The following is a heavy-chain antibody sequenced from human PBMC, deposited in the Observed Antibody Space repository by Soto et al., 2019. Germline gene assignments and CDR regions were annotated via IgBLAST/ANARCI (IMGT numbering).Heavy chain of an antibody. CDR2: INHSGSP. V-gene: IGHV4-34*01. J-gene: IGHJ3*02. CDR1: AESFSGYY. Sequence: QVQLQKWGAELLKPSETLSLTCAGYAESFSGYYWSWIRQPPGKGLAWIGEINHSGSPKYNQSLKSRVTISADTSKNQLALKLSPVTAEATAVYYCARALGSGSSADAFDIWGQGTMVTVSS. CDR3: ARALGSGSSADAFDI. D-gene: IGHD6-13*01.